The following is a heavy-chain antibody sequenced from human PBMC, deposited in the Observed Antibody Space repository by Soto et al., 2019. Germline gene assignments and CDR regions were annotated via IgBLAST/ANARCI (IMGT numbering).Heavy chain of an antibody. CDR2: INHSGST. D-gene: IGHD3-3*01. V-gene: IGHV4-34*01. Sequence: SETLSLTCAVYGGSFSGYYWSWIRQPPGKGLEWIGEINHSGSTNYNPSLKSRVTISVDTSKNQFSLKLSSVTAADTAVYYCAREKRLTIFGGAPLVDVWGKGTTVTVSS. CDR3: AREKRLTIFGGAPLVDV. J-gene: IGHJ6*04. CDR1: GGSFSGYY.